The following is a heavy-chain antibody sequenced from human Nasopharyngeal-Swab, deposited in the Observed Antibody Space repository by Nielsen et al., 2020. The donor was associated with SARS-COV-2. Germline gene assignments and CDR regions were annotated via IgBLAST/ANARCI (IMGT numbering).Heavy chain of an antibody. CDR3: ARVEGGFYRPYYYGMDV. Sequence: RQAPGKGLEWIGYIYYSGSTNYNPSLKSRVTISVDTSKNQFSLKLSSVTAADTAVYYCARVEGGFYRPYYYGMDVWGQGPTVTVSS. CDR2: IYYSGST. J-gene: IGHJ6*02. V-gene: IGHV4-59*01. D-gene: IGHD3-16*01.